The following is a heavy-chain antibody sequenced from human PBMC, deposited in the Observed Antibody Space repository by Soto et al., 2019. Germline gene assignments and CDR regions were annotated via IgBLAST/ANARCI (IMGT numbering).Heavy chain of an antibody. Sequence: QVQLVQSGAEVKKPGSSVKVSCKASGGTFSSYAISWVRQAPGQGLEWMGGIIPIFGSANYAQKFQGRVNITADESTSTAYMELISQRSEDTAVYYCARGGGRYCSSTSCKVYYYYGMDVLGQVTTVTVSS. D-gene: IGHD2-2*01. CDR2: IIPIFGSA. J-gene: IGHJ6*02. CDR3: ARGGGRYCSSTSCKVYYYYGMDV. V-gene: IGHV1-69*01. CDR1: GGTFSSYA.